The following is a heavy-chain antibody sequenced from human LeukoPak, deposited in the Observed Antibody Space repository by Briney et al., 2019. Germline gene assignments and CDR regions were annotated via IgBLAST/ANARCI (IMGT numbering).Heavy chain of an antibody. CDR1: GGTFSSYA. Sequence: SVKVSCKASGGTFSSYAISWVRQAPGQGLEWMGGIIPIFGTANYARKFQGRVTITADESTSTAYMELSSLRSEDTAVYYCARDRGSSGWYVYFDYWGQGTLVTVSS. D-gene: IGHD6-19*01. CDR3: ARDRGSSGWYVYFDY. V-gene: IGHV1-69*01. J-gene: IGHJ4*02. CDR2: IIPIFGTA.